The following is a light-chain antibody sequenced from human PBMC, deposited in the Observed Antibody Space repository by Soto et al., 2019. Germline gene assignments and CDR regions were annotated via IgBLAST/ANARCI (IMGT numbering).Light chain of an antibody. CDR2: AAS. CDR1: QGISNY. J-gene: IGKJ4*01. Sequence: DIQMTQSPSSLSASVGDRVTITCRARQGISNYLAWYQQKPGKVPKLLIYAASTLQSGVPSRFSGSGSGTDFTLTISSLQPEDVATYYCQKYNSAPPTFGGGTKLEIK. V-gene: IGKV1-27*01. CDR3: QKYNSAPPT.